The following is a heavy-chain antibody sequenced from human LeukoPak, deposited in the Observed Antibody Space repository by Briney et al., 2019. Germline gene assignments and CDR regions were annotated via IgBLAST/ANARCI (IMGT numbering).Heavy chain of an antibody. CDR2: IKQDGSEK. D-gene: IGHD2-21*01. CDR3: ARGPSYCGTNCYYYFEY. Sequence: PGGSLRLPCEASGFTFSSYGMHWVRRAPGKGLEWVANIKQDGSEKYYVDSMKGRFTISRDNAKNSLYLQMNSLRAEDTAVYYCARGPSYCGTNCYYYFEYWGQGTLVTVSS. CDR1: GFTFSSYG. V-gene: IGHV3-7*01. J-gene: IGHJ4*02.